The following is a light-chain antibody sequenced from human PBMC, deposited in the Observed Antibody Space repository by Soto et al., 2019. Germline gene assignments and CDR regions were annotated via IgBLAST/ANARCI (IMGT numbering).Light chain of an antibody. Sequence: QSVLTQPPSASGTPGQRVTISCSGSSSNIGSNYVYWYQHLTGTAPKLLIYRNNQRPSGVPDPFSGSKSGTSASLAISGLRSEDEADYYCSTWDDSLSNYVFGTGTKLTV. J-gene: IGLJ1*01. CDR1: SSNIGSNY. CDR3: STWDDSLSNYV. V-gene: IGLV1-47*01. CDR2: RNN.